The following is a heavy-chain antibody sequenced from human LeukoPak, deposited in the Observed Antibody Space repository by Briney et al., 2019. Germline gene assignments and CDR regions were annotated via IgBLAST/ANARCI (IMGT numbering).Heavy chain of an antibody. CDR3: AKDQAFGVVTLFDY. CDR2: ISGSGGST. D-gene: IGHD3-3*01. Sequence: GGSLRLSCAASGFTFSSYDMSWVRQAPGKGLEWVSAISGSGGSTYYADSVKGRFTISRDNSKNTLYLQMNSLRAEDTAVYYCAKDQAFGVVTLFDYWGQGTLVTVSS. V-gene: IGHV3-23*01. CDR1: GFTFSSYD. J-gene: IGHJ4*02.